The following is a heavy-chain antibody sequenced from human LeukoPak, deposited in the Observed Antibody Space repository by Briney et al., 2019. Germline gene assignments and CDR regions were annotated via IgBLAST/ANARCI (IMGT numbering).Heavy chain of an antibody. Sequence: PGRSLRLSCAASGFTFSSYAMHWVRQAPGKGLEWVAVISYDGSNKYYADSVKGRFTISRDNSKNTLYLQMNSLRAEDTAVYYCARDAYYYDSSSYYRNAFDIWGQGTVVTVSS. CDR2: ISYDGSNK. CDR1: GFTFSSYA. CDR3: ARDAYYYDSSSYYRNAFDI. V-gene: IGHV3-30*04. J-gene: IGHJ3*02. D-gene: IGHD3-22*01.